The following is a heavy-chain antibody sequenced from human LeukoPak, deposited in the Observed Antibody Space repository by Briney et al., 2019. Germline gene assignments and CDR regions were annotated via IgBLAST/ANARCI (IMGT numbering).Heavy chain of an antibody. V-gene: IGHV3-7*01. J-gene: IGHJ4*02. CDR3: ARGGGSGSYYKRELDY. D-gene: IGHD3-10*01. CDR2: IKEDGSEK. Sequence: GGSLTLSCAASGITFSNSWMCCVRQAPGKGLEWVANIKEDGSEKYYVNSVKGRFTISRDNAKNSLYLQMNSLRAEDTAVYYCARGGGSGSYYKRELDYWGQGTLVTVSS. CDR1: GITFSNSW.